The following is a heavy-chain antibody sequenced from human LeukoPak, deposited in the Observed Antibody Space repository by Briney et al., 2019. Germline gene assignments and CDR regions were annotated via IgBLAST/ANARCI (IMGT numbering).Heavy chain of an antibody. V-gene: IGHV4-61*02. CDR2: IYTSGST. CDR1: GGSISSGTYY. Sequence: PSQTLSLTCTVSGGSISSGTYYWSWIRQPAGKGLEWVGRIYTSGSTNYNPSLKSRITISVDTSKNQFSLKLSSVTAADTAVYYCARDLRDTAMVTHPFDYWGQGTLVTVSS. CDR3: ARDLRDTAMVTHPFDY. J-gene: IGHJ4*02. D-gene: IGHD5-18*01.